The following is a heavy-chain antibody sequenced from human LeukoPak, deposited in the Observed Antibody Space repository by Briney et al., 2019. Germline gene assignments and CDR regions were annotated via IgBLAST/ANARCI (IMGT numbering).Heavy chain of an antibody. V-gene: IGHV3-23*01. CDR2: ISGSGGST. J-gene: IGHJ4*02. CDR1: GFTFRFYA. D-gene: IGHD6-13*01. Sequence: GGSLRLSCAASGFTFRFYAMSWVRQSPGKGLEWVSAISGSGGSTYFADSVKGRFTISRDNSKNTLYLQMSNLRAEDTAVYYCAKDSSPSWYSGEVYYFDSWGQGTLVTVSS. CDR3: AKDSSPSWYSGEVYYFDS.